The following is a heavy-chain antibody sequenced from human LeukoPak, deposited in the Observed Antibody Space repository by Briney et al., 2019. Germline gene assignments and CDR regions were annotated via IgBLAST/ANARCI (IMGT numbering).Heavy chain of an antibody. J-gene: IGHJ3*02. Sequence: GGSLRLSCAASGFTFSSSAMYWVRQAPGKGLEFVSVISGNGGTTYYGNSVKDRFTISRDNSKNTLYLQMGSLIAEDMAVYYCAKAYSGSPVHAFDIWGQGTMVTVSS. CDR3: AKAYSGSPVHAFDI. D-gene: IGHD1-26*01. CDR2: ISGNGGTT. CDR1: GFTFSSSA. V-gene: IGHV3-64*01.